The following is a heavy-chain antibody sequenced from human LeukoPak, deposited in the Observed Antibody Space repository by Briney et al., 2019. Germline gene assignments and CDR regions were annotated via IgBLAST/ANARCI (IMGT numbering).Heavy chain of an antibody. Sequence: GESLRLSCAASGFTFSSFWMHWVRQVPGKGLEWVSRITPDGDGSTYAASVQGRFTISRDNAMDTVYLQMSNLRAEDTALYYCARDPNTYDSHLGQGTLVTVSS. D-gene: IGHD3-22*01. J-gene: IGHJ4*02. CDR3: ARDPNTYDSH. CDR2: ITPDGDGS. CDR1: GFTFSSFW. V-gene: IGHV3-74*01.